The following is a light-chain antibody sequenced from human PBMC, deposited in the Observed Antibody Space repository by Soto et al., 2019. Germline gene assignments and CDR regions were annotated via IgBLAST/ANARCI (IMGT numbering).Light chain of an antibody. Sequence: QAVVTQEPSLTVSPGGTGTVTCGAGTGAVTSGHYPYWFQQKPGQAPRTLIYDTSNKHSWTPARFSGSLLGGKAALTLSGAQPEDEAEYYCLLSYSGALYVFGTGTKVTVL. CDR2: DTS. CDR1: TGAVTSGHY. J-gene: IGLJ1*01. V-gene: IGLV7-46*01. CDR3: LLSYSGALYV.